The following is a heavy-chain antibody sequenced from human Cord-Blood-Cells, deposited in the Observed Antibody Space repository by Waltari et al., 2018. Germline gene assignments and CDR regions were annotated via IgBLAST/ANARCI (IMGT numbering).Heavy chain of an antibody. CDR2: IYYSGST. CDR1: GGSISSSSYY. J-gene: IGHJ4*02. V-gene: IGHV4-39*01. D-gene: IGHD3-10*01. Sequence: QLQLQESGTGLVKPSETLSLTCPVPGGSISSSSYYWGWIRQPPGKGLEWIGSIYYSGSTYYNPSLKSRVTISVDTSKNQFSLKLSSVTAADTAVYYCARHRDLAWYFDYWGQGTLVTVSS. CDR3: ARHRDLAWYFDY.